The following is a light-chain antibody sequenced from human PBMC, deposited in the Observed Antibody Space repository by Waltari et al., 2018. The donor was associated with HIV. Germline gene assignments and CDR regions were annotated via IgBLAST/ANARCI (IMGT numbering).Light chain of an antibody. V-gene: IGLV1-44*01. CDR1: SSNIGSNT. CDR3: AAWDDSLNGVV. J-gene: IGLJ2*01. CDR2: GNN. Sequence: QSVLTQPPSASGTPGQRVTISCSGSSSNIGSNTVNWYQQLPGTAPKLLFYGNNQRPSGVPGQFSGSKSGTSASLAISGLQSEDEADYYCAAWDDSLNGVVFGGGTKLTVL.